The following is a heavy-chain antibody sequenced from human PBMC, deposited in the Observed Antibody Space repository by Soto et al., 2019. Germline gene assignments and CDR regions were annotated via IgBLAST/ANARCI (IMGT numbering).Heavy chain of an antibody. CDR3: ARDYSSSWYEDWFDP. CDR1: GYTFTSYD. CDR2: MNPNSGNT. V-gene: IGHV1-8*01. D-gene: IGHD6-13*01. Sequence: GASVKVSCKASGYTFTSYDINLVRQATGQGLEWMGWMNPNSGNTGYAQKFQGRVTMTRNTSISTAYMELSSLRSEDTAVYYCARDYSSSWYEDWFDPWGQGTLVTVSS. J-gene: IGHJ5*02.